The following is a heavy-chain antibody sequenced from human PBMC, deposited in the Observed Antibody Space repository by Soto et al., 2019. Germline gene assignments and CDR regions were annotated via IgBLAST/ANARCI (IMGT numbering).Heavy chain of an antibody. J-gene: IGHJ5*02. CDR1: GFTFSSYW. Sequence: LRLSCAASGFTFSSYWMSWVRQAPGKGLEWVANIKQDGSEKYYVDSVKGRFTISRDNAKNSLYLQMNSLRAEDTAVYYCARDWIRGYYDSSGYYTYSNWFDPWGQGTLVTVSS. CDR2: IKQDGSEK. V-gene: IGHV3-7*01. CDR3: ARDWIRGYYDSSGYYTYSNWFDP. D-gene: IGHD3-22*01.